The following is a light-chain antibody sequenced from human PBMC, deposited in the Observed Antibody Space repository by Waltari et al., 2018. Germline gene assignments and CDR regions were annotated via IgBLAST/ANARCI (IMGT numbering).Light chain of an antibody. CDR1: QSVRNNY. Sequence: EIVLTQSPGTLSLSPGERATLSCRASQSVRNNYLAWYQQKPGQAPRLLIYGASSRAAGIPDRFSDSGSGTDFTLTISRLEPEDFAVYYCQQYGSSSLTFGGGTKVESK. J-gene: IGKJ4*01. CDR2: GAS. V-gene: IGKV3-20*01. CDR3: QQYGSSSLT.